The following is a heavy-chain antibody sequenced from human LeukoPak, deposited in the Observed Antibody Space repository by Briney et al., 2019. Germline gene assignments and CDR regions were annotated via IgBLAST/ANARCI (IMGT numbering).Heavy chain of an antibody. D-gene: IGHD3-10*01. CDR1: GFTFNTHA. Sequence: GGSLRLSCEPSGFTFNTHAMSWVRQAPGEGLGWVASITSSGRTPYYADSAKGRFTISRDNSKNTLYLQMNSLRGEDTALYYCAKDRPNFYETSGSYYKIKGDFWGQGSLVTVSS. V-gene: IGHV3-23*01. CDR2: ITSSGRTP. J-gene: IGHJ4*02. CDR3: AKDRPNFYETSGSYYKIKGDF.